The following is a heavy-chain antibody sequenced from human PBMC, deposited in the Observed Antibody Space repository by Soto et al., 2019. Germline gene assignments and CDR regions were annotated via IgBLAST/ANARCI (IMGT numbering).Heavy chain of an antibody. CDR1: GFTFSSYS. CDR2: ISSSSSTI. V-gene: IGHV3-48*02. Sequence: GGSLRLSCAASGFTFSSYSMNWVRQAPGKGLEWVSYISSSSSTIYYADSVKGRFTISRDNAKNSLYLQMNSLRDEDTAVYYCARGGRPSYDILTGYPNWFDPWGQGTLVTVSS. CDR3: ARGGRPSYDILTGYPNWFDP. D-gene: IGHD3-9*01. J-gene: IGHJ5*02.